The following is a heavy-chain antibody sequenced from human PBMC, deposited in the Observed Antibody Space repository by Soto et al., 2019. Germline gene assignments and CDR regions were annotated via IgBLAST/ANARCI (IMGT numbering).Heavy chain of an antibody. CDR1: GYIFPSST. D-gene: IGHD4-17*01. J-gene: IGHJ4*02. CDR2: ISAYNGNI. Sequence: QVQLVQSGAEVKKPGASVKVSCKAPGYIFPSSTISWVRQAPGQGLEWMGWISAYNGNIKDAQKFQGRFTKTTDTSTSTAYMELGSLTSDDTAMYYCAIANYGDNDYWGQGTLVTVSS. V-gene: IGHV1-18*01. CDR3: AIANYGDNDY.